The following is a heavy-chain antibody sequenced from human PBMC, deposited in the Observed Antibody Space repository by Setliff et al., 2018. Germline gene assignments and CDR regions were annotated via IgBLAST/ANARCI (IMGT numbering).Heavy chain of an antibody. V-gene: IGHV3-23*01. Sequence: PGGSLRLSCAASGFTFSHFAVTWVRQSPGRGLEWVASIGAGGDYTKYADSVRGRFTISRDNSKNTIYLQMNSLRAEDTAKYYCAKDPNGDFVGAFDSWGRGIQVTVSS. D-gene: IGHD2-21*02. CDR1: GFTFSHFA. J-gene: IGHJ5*01. CDR3: AKDPNGDFVGAFDS. CDR2: IGAGGDYT.